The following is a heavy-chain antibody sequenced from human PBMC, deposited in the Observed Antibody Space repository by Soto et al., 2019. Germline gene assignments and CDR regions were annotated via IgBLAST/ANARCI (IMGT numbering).Heavy chain of an antibody. J-gene: IGHJ4*02. CDR2: ISSNGGST. CDR1: GFTFSSYA. Sequence: EVQLVESGGGLVQPGGSLRLSCAASGFTFSSYAMHWVRQAPGKGLEYVSAISSNGGSTYYANSVKGRFTISRDNSKNTLYLQRGSLRAEDMAVYYCARNVHDFWSGYSAGYYFDYWGQGTLVTVSS. CDR3: ARNVHDFWSGYSAGYYFDY. V-gene: IGHV3-64*01. D-gene: IGHD3-3*01.